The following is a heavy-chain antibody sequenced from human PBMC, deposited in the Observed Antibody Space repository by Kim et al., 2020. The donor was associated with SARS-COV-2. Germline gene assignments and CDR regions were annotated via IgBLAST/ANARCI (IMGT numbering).Heavy chain of an antibody. CDR2: IYYSGST. J-gene: IGHJ4*02. CDR1: GGSISSGGYY. Sequence: SETLSLTCTVSGGSISSGGYYWSWIRQHPGKGLEWIGYIYYSGSTYYNPSLKSRVTISVDTSKNQFSLKLSSVTAADTAVYYCARVHYYDSSGYLNPIFDYWGQGTLVTVSS. CDR3: ARVHYYDSSGYLNPIFDY. D-gene: IGHD3-22*01. V-gene: IGHV4-31*03.